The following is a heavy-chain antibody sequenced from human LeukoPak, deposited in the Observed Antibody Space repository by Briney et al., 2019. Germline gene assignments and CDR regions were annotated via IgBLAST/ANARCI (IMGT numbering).Heavy chain of an antibody. Sequence: ASVKVSCKASGYTFTGYYMHWVRQAPGQGLEWMGRINPNSGGTNYAQKFQGRVTMTRDMSISTAYMELSRLRSDDTAVYYCARSVATQWGMGGGNIDYWGQGTLVTVSS. CDR2: INPNSGGT. J-gene: IGHJ4*02. CDR3: ARSVATQWGMGGGNIDY. D-gene: IGHD5-12*01. V-gene: IGHV1-2*06. CDR1: GYTFTGYY.